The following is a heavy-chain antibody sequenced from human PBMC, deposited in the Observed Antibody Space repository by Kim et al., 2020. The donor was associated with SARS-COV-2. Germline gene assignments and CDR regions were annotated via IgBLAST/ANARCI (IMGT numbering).Heavy chain of an antibody. D-gene: IGHD4-17*01. J-gene: IGHJ5*02. Sequence: SETLSLTCTVSGGSISSGNYYWSWIRQHPGKGLEWIGYIYYIGSTFYNPSLKSRVTISVDTSRNQFSLNLNSVTAADTAVYYCARDKVLDGDYVLDPWGQGTLVTVSS. CDR2: IYYIGST. CDR1: GGSISSGNYY. CDR3: ARDKVLDGDYVLDP. V-gene: IGHV4-31*03.